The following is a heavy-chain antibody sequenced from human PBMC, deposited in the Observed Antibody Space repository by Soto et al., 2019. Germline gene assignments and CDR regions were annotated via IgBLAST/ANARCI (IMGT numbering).Heavy chain of an antibody. D-gene: IGHD2-2*01. Sequence: PSETLSLTCTVSGGTISSYYWSWIRQPAGKGLXRXGXXXTXGXTXHXXXXKSRVTMSVDTSKNQFSLNLSSVTAAHTAVYYCARTDQLLGWFDPWGQGTLVTVSS. CDR2: XXTXGXT. V-gene: IGHV4-4*07. J-gene: IGHJ5*02. CDR3: ARTDQLLGWFDP. CDR1: GGTISSYY.